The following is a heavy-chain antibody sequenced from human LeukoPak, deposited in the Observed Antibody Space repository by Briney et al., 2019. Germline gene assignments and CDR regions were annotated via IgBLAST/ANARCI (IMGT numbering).Heavy chain of an antibody. CDR3: ARSGYSYGYGLDY. CDR2: IYWDDDK. CDR1: GFSLSPPGVG. V-gene: IGHV2-5*02. J-gene: IGHJ4*02. Sequence: SGPTLVKRTLTLTLTCTFSGFSLSPPGVGVGWIRQPPGKALDRLALIYWDDDKRNSPSLKSRLTITKDTSKNQVVLTMTNMDPVYTATYYCARSGYSYGYGLDYWGRGTLVTVSS. D-gene: IGHD5-18*01.